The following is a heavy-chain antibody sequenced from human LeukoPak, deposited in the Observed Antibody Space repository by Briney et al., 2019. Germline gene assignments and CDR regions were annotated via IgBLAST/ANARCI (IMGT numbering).Heavy chain of an antibody. J-gene: IGHJ6*04. CDR1: GYTFTSYG. D-gene: IGHD3-3*02. V-gene: IGHV1-2*02. CDR2: INPNSGGT. Sequence: GASVKVSCKASGYTFTSYGISWVRQAPGQGLEWMGWINPNSGGTNYAQKFQGRVTMTRDTSISTAYMGLSRLRSDDTAVYYCAREATGISYVWGKGTTVTVSS. CDR3: AREATGISYV.